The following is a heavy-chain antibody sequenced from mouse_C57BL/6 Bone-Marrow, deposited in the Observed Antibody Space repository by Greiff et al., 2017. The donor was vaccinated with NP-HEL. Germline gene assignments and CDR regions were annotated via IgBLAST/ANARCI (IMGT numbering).Heavy chain of an antibody. J-gene: IGHJ4*01. D-gene: IGHD2-2*01. CDR3: AIVLRGGLRRWAYYAMDY. CDR1: GYSITSGYY. V-gene: IGHV3-6*01. Sequence: EVKLVESGPGLVKPSPSLSLTCSVTGYSITSGYYWNWIRQFPGNKLEWMGYISYDGGNNYNPSLKNRISITRDTSKTPFFLKLNSVTTEDTATYYCAIVLRGGLRRWAYYAMDYWGQGTSVTVSS. CDR2: ISYDGGN.